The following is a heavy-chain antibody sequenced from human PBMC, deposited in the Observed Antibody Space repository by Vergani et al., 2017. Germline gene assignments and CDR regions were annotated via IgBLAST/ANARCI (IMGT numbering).Heavy chain of an antibody. V-gene: IGHV1-24*01. CDR3: ATDGRYCSSTSCPDAFDI. J-gene: IGHJ3*02. CDR1: GYTLTELS. CDR2: FDPEDGET. D-gene: IGHD2-2*01. Sequence: QVQLVQSGAEVKKPGASVKVSCKVSGYTLTELSMHWVRQAPGKGLEWMGGFDPEDGETIYAQKFQGRATMTEDTSTDTAYMELSSLRSEDTAVYYCATDGRYCSSTSCPDAFDIWGQGTMVTVSS.